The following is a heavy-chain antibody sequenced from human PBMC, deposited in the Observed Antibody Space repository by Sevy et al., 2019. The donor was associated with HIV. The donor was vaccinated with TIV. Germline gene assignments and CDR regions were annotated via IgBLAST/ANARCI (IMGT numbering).Heavy chain of an antibody. CDR1: GFIFSNYG. J-gene: IGHJ6*02. V-gene: IGHV3-21*01. CDR3: AREDYSNYYFYAMDV. Sequence: GGSLRLSCAASGFIFSNYGMNWVRQAPGKGLEWVSSISSSGSYIYYGDSMKGRFTISRDNAKNSLFLQMNSLRAEDTDVYYCAREDYSNYYFYAMDVWGQGTTVTVSS. CDR2: ISSSGSYI. D-gene: IGHD4-4*01.